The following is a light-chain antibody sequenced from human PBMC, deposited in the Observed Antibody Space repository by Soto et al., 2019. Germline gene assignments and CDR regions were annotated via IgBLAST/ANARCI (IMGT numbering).Light chain of an antibody. V-gene: IGKV1-5*03. CDR2: KAS. CDR3: QHYNSYSEA. J-gene: IGKJ5*01. Sequence: IQMTQSASPLPASVGDRVTITCRASQSISNWLAWYQQKPGKAPKLLIYKASTLKSGVPSRFSGSGSGTECTLTISSLQPDDVATYYCQHYNSYSEAFGQGTRLEIK. CDR1: QSISNW.